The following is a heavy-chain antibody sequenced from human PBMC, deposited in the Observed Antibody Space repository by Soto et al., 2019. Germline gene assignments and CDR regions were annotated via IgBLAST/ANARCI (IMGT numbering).Heavy chain of an antibody. J-gene: IGHJ1*01. D-gene: IGHD6-13*01. Sequence: GGSLRLSCAASGFTVSSNYMSWVRQAPGKGLEWVSVIYSGGSTYYADSVKGRFTISRDNSKNTLYLQMNSLRAEDTAVYYCATSSIAAAGSSFQHWGQVTLVTVSS. CDR3: ATSSIAAAGSSFQH. CDR1: GFTVSSNY. CDR2: IYSGGST. V-gene: IGHV3-66*02.